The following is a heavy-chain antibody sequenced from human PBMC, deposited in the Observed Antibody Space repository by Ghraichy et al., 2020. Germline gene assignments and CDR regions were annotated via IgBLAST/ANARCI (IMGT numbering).Heavy chain of an antibody. D-gene: IGHD1-26*01. J-gene: IGHJ5*02. V-gene: IGHV3-33*01. Sequence: GGSLRLSCAASGFPFNNYGMHWVRQAPGKGLEWVAQIWNDGRNKSYADSVMGRFTISRYNSKNTLYLQLNRLTAEDTAVYYCARSSGTYEMGGSWAQGTL. CDR3: ARSSGTYEMGGS. CDR2: IWNDGRNK. CDR1: GFPFNNYG.